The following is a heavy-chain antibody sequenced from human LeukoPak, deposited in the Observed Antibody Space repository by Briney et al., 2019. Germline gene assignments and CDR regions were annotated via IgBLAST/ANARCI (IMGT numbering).Heavy chain of an antibody. V-gene: IGHV4-4*07. D-gene: IGHD3-9*01. J-gene: IGHJ6*02. CDR1: GGSISSYY. CDR2: IYTSGST. CDR3: ARGLTGYPTYYYYHYGMDV. Sequence: SETLSLTCTVSGGSISSYYWSWIRQPAGKGLEWIGRIYTSGSTNYNPSLKSRVTMSVDTSKNQFSLKLSSVTAADTAVYYCARGLTGYPTYYYYHYGMDVWGQGTTVTVSS.